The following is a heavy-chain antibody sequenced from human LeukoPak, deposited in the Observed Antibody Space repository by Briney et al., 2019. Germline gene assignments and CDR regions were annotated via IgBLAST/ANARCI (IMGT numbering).Heavy chain of an antibody. CDR3: ARSVPGNPVLRYFDWLLSAYYFDY. CDR1: GYTFTSYG. CDR2: ISAYNGNT. J-gene: IGHJ4*02. V-gene: IGHV1-18*01. Sequence: ASVKVSCKASGYTFTSYGISWVRQAPGQGLEWMGWISAYNGNTNYAQKLQGRVTMTTDTSTSTAYMELRSLRSDDTAVYYCARSVPGNPVLRYFDWLLSAYYFDYWGQGTLVTVSS. D-gene: IGHD3-9*01.